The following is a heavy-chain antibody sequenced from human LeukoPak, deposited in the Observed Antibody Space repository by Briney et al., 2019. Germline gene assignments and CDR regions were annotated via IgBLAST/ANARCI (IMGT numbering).Heavy chain of an antibody. Sequence: GGSLRLSCAASGFSFSAYTMNWVRQPPGKGLEWVSSITSSSSFIYYADSVRGRFTISRDNAKNSLYLQMSSLRAEDTAVYYCAKDPDYGSGSYYTVNFDYWGQGTLVTVSS. CDR1: GFSFSAYT. CDR3: AKDPDYGSGSYYTVNFDY. CDR2: ITSSSSFI. J-gene: IGHJ4*02. V-gene: IGHV3-21*04. D-gene: IGHD3-10*01.